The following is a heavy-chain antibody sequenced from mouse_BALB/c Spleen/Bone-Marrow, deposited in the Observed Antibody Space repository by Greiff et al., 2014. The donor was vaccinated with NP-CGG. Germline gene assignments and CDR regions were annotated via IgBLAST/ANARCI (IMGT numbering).Heavy chain of an antibody. Sequence: EVKVEESGPALVKPSQSLSLTCTVTGYSITSGYSWHWIRQFPGNTLEWMGYIHYSGGTNYNPSLKSRISITRDTSKNQFFLQLNSVTTEDTATYYCARWNGYYAMAYWGQGTSVTVSS. J-gene: IGHJ4*01. D-gene: IGHD1-2*01. CDR1: GYSITSGYS. CDR2: IHYSGGT. CDR3: ARWNGYYAMAY. V-gene: IGHV3-1*02.